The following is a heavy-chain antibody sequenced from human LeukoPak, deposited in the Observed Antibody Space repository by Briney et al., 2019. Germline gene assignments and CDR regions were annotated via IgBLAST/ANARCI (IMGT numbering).Heavy chain of an antibody. CDR2: ISGSGGST. CDR1: GFTFSSYG. V-gene: IGHV3-23*01. CDR3: ARRSGIAVAGAFDY. Sequence: PGGTLRLSCAASGFTFSSYGMSWVRQAPGKGLEWVSAISGSGGSTYYADSVKGRFTISRDNPKNTLYLQMNSLRAEDTAVYYCARRSGIAVAGAFDYWGQGTLVTVSS. D-gene: IGHD6-19*01. J-gene: IGHJ4*02.